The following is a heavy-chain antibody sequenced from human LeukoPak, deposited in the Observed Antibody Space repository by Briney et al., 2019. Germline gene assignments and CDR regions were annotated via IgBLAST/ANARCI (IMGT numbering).Heavy chain of an antibody. CDR1: GFTFSSYA. CDR3: ARSHREGDYDFWSGYYKAFDY. Sequence: PGGSLRLSCAASGFTFSSYAMSWVRQAPGKGLEWVSAISGSGGSTYYADSVKGRFTISRDNSKNTLYLQMNSLRAEDTAVYYCARSHREGDYDFWSGYYKAFDYWGQGTLVTVSS. J-gene: IGHJ4*02. CDR2: ISGSGGST. V-gene: IGHV3-23*01. D-gene: IGHD3-3*01.